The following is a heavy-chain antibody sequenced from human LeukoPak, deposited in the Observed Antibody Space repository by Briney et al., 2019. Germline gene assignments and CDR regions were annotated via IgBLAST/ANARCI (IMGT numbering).Heavy chain of an antibody. J-gene: IGHJ3*02. CDR1: GGSISIGDYY. CDR3: ARARASHDAFDI. Sequence: PSETLSLTCTVSGGSISIGDYYWSWIRQPPGKGLEWIGYIYHTGSTYYSPSLKSRVTISVDRSKNQFSLKLSSVTAADTAVYYCARARASHDAFDIWGQGTMVTVSS. V-gene: IGHV4-30-2*01. CDR2: IYHTGST. D-gene: IGHD6-6*01.